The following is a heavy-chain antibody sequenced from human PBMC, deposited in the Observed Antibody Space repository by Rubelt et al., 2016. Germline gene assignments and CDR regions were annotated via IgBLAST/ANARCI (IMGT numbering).Heavy chain of an antibody. CDR2: INAGNGNT. D-gene: IGHD6-13*01. V-gene: IGHV1-3*01. Sequence: QVQLVQSGAEVKKPGASVKVSCKASGYTFTSYAMHWVRQAPGQRLEWMGWINAGNGNTKYSQKFQGMGTITRDTSASTAYMELSSLRSEDTAVYYCARGLGLGYSSSWFNWFDPWGQGTLVTVSS. CDR3: ARGLGLGYSSSWFNWFDP. CDR1: GYTFTSYA. J-gene: IGHJ5*02.